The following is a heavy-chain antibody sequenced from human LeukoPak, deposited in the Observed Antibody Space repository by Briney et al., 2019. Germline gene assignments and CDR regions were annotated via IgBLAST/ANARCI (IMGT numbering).Heavy chain of an antibody. CDR1: GYSFTSYW. CDR2: IYPGDSDT. CDR3: ARQISSSYYYYYYMDV. V-gene: IGHV5-51*01. D-gene: IGHD6-6*01. J-gene: IGHJ6*03. Sequence: GESLQISCKGSGYSFTSYWISWVRQLPGKGLEWMGIIYPGDSDTRYSPSFQGQVTISADKSISTAYLQWSSLKASDTAMYYCARQISSSYYYYYYMDVWGKGTTVTVSS.